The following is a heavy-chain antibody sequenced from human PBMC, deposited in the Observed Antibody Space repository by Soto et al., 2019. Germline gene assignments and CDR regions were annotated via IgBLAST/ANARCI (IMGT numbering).Heavy chain of an antibody. CDR1: GFTVSSNY. J-gene: IGHJ6*03. V-gene: IGHV3-66*01. Sequence: VQLVESGGGLVQPGGSLRLSCAASGFTVSSNYMSWVRQAPGKGLEWVSDIYSGGSTYYADSVKGRFTISRDNAKNTMYLQMNNLGAENTAVYYCARRYYDFWSGYERSSYYYYYMDGWGKGTTVTVFS. D-gene: IGHD3-3*01. CDR2: IYSGGST. CDR3: ARRYYDFWSGYERSSYYYYYMDG.